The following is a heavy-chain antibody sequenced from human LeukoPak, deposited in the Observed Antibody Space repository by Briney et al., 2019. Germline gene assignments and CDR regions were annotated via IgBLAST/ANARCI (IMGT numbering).Heavy chain of an antibody. D-gene: IGHD3-22*01. Sequence: GGSLRLSCEASGFTFSRYWMHWVRQAPGKGLVWVSRIKSGGKTNYADSVKGRFTISRDNAKNTVSLQMDSLRAEDTGVYYCARAPSEVGGYYPEYFRHWGQGTLVTVPS. CDR3: ARAPSEVGGYYPEYFRH. CDR1: GFTFSRYW. CDR2: IKSGGKT. J-gene: IGHJ1*01. V-gene: IGHV3-74*01.